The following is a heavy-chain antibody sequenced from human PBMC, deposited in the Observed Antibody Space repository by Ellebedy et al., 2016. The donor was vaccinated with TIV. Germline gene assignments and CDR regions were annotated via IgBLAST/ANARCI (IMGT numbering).Heavy chain of an antibody. CDR3: ARDRGATVVTRHAFDI. J-gene: IGHJ3*02. CDR1: GGSISGHF. D-gene: IGHD4-23*01. V-gene: IGHV4-59*11. CDR2: IHYSGTT. Sequence: SETLSLTCTVSGGSISGHFWSWIRQSPGKGLEWIGFIHYSGTTTYNPSLNSRVTMSVDTSKNQFSLRLSSVTAADTAVYYCARDRGATVVTRHAFDIWGQGTMVTVSS.